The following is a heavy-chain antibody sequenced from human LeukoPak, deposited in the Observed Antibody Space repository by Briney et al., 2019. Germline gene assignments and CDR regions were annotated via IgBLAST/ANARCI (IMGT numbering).Heavy chain of an antibody. Sequence: GGSLRLSCAASGFTFSSYAMSWVRQAPGKGLERVSAISGSGGSTYYADSVKGRFTISRDNSKNTLYLQMNSLRAEDTAVYYCANFGSGSYYYFDYWGQGTLVTVSS. CDR1: GFTFSSYA. D-gene: IGHD3-10*01. CDR2: ISGSGGST. J-gene: IGHJ4*02. CDR3: ANFGSGSYYYFDY. V-gene: IGHV3-23*01.